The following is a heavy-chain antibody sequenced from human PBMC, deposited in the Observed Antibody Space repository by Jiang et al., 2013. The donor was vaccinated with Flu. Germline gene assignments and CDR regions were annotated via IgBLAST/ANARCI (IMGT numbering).Heavy chain of an antibody. V-gene: IGHV1-18*01. CDR1: GYTFASYG. Sequence: GAEVKKPGASVKVSCKASGYTFASYGISWVRQAPGQGLEWMGWISAYNGNTNYGQNLQGRVTMSTDTSTSTAYMELRSLRSDDTAVYYCARDHPTGGYDFYFYYGMDVWGQGPRSPSP. J-gene: IGHJ6*02. CDR2: ISAYNGNT. D-gene: IGHD6-25*01. CDR3: ARDHPTGGYDFYFYYGMDV.